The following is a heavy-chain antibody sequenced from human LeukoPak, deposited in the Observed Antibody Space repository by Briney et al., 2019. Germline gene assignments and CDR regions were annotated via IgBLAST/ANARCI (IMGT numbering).Heavy chain of an antibody. J-gene: IGHJ4*02. V-gene: IGHV3-30*03. CDR1: GFTFSSYG. CDR2: MSYDGSNQ. CDR3: ARDWSFDY. Sequence: GGSLRLSCAASGFTFSSYGMHWVRQAPGKGLEWVAVMSYDGSNQYYADSVKGRFTISRDNSKNTQYLQMNSLRDEDTGVYYCARDWSFDYWGQGTLVTVSS. D-gene: IGHD2-8*02.